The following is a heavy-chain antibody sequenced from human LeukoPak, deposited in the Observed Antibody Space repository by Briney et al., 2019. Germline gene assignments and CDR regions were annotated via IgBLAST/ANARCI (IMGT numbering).Heavy chain of an antibody. D-gene: IGHD3-22*01. CDR3: AKDPTGYYYDTSGDGY. Sequence: PGGSLRLSCAASGFTFSNYGMHWVRQAPGKGLEWVAFIRYDGSNKYYADSVKGRFTISRDNSKNTLYLQMNSLRAEDTAVYYCAKDPTGYYYDTSGDGYWGQGALVTVSS. CDR1: GFTFSNYG. J-gene: IGHJ4*02. CDR2: IRYDGSNK. V-gene: IGHV3-30*02.